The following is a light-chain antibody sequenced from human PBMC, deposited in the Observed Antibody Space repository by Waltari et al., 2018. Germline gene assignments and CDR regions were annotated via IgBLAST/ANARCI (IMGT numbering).Light chain of an antibody. CDR3: QQYKSHSKT. Sequence: DIQMTQSPSTLSASVGDRVTITCRASQSISSWLAWYQQKPGKAPKLLIYKASSLESGVPSRFSGSGSGTEFTLTISSLQPDDFATYYCQQYKSHSKTFGQGTKVEIK. CDR1: QSISSW. V-gene: IGKV1-5*03. CDR2: KAS. J-gene: IGKJ1*01.